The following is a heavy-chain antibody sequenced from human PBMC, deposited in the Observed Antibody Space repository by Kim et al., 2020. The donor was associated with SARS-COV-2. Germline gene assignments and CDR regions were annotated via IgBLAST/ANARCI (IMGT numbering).Heavy chain of an antibody. J-gene: IGHJ4*02. D-gene: IGHD1-26*01. Sequence: GGSLRLSCAASGFTFNTYGMHWVRQALGKGLEWVAVISYDGSHKYYEDSVKGRFTISRDNSKNTLYLQMNSLRIEDTAVYYCAKSFSGSYFGYDYWGQGTLVTVS. CDR1: GFTFNTYG. CDR2: ISYDGSHK. CDR3: AKSFSGSYFGYDY. V-gene: IGHV3-30*18.